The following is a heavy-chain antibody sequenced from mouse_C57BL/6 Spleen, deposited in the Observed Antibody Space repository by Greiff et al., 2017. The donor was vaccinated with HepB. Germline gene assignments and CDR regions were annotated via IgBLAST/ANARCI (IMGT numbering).Heavy chain of an antibody. V-gene: IGHV1-63*01. J-gene: IGHJ4*01. D-gene: IGHD1-1*01. CDR1: GYTFTNYW. CDR2: IYPGGGYT. Sequence: QVQLQQSGAELVRPGTSVKMSCKASGYTFTNYWIGWAKQRPGHGLEWIGDIYPGGGYTNYNEKFKGKATLTADKSSSTAYMQFSSLTSEDSAIYYCARVPGSTYYYAMDYWGQGTSVTVSS. CDR3: ARVPGSTYYYAMDY.